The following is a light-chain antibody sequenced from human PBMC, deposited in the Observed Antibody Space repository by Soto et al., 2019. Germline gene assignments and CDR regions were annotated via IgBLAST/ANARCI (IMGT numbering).Light chain of an antibody. V-gene: IGKV3-20*01. CDR1: QSFSSTY. Sequence: EIVLTQSPGTLSLSPGERATLSCRASQSFSSTYLAWYQQKPGQAPRLLIYGASSRATGIPDRFSGGGSGTDFSLTISRLDPEDFAVYYCQQYSSSPITFGQWTRLEIK. J-gene: IGKJ5*01. CDR3: QQYSSSPIT. CDR2: GAS.